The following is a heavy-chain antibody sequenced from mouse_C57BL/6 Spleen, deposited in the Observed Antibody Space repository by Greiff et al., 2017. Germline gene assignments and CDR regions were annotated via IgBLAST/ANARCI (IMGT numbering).Heavy chain of an antibody. V-gene: IGHV1-81*01. CDR3: AREGVYDGYLYAMDH. D-gene: IGHD2-3*01. CDR2: IYPRSGNT. Sequence: QVQLQQSGAELARPGASVKLSCKASGYTFTSYGISWVKQRTGQGLEWIGEIYPRSGNTYYNEKFKGKATLTADKSSSTAYMELRSLTSEDSAVYFCAREGVYDGYLYAMDHWGQGTSVTVAS. CDR1: GYTFTSYG. J-gene: IGHJ4*01.